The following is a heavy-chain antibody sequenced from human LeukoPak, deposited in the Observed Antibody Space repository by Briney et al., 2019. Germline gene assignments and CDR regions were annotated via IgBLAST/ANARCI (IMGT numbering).Heavy chain of an antibody. CDR3: ARVGGVVPAATHYYYYMDV. J-gene: IGHJ6*03. D-gene: IGHD2-2*01. Sequence: SETLSLTCAVYGGSFSGYYWSWIRQPPGKGLEWIGEINHSGSTNYNPSLKSRVTISVDKSKNQFSLKLSSVTAADTAVYYCARVGGVVPAATHYYYYMDVWGKGTTVTVSS. CDR1: GGSFSGYY. V-gene: IGHV4-34*01. CDR2: INHSGST.